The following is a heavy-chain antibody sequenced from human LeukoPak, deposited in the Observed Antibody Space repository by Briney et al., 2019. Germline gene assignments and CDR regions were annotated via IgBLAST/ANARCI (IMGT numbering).Heavy chain of an antibody. D-gene: IGHD1-26*01. Sequence: QPGGSLRLSCAASGFTFSNYAMTWVRQAPGRGLGWVSGISGSGGSTYYADSVKGRFTISRDNSKNTLYLQMNSLRAEDTAVYYCAKDRGGNYLFYLDDWGQGTLVTVSS. V-gene: IGHV3-23*01. CDR1: GFTFSNYA. CDR2: ISGSGGST. J-gene: IGHJ4*02. CDR3: AKDRGGNYLFYLDD.